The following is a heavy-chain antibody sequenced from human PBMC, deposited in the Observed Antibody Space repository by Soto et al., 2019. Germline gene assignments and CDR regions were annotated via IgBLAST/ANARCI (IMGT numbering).Heavy chain of an antibody. CDR2: IYYSGST. D-gene: IGHD3-10*01. Sequence: TSETLSLTCTVSGGSISSGDYYWRWIRQPPGKGLEWIGYIYYSGSTYYNPSLKSRVTISVDTSKNQFSLKLSSVTAADTAVYYCVREYYYGSGSSYWGQGTLVTVSS. CDR3: VREYYYGSGSSY. J-gene: IGHJ4*02. V-gene: IGHV4-30-4*01. CDR1: GGSISSGDYY.